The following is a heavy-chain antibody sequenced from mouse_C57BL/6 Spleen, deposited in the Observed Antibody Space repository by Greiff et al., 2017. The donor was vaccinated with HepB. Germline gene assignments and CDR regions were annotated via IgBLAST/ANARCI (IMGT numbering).Heavy chain of an antibody. Sequence: EVQLEESGGGLVKPGGSLKLSCAASGFTFSSYSMSWVRQTPEKRLEWVATISDGGSYTYYPDNVKGRFTISRDNAKNNLYLQRNQLKSEDTAMYYCASDESGNDFDYWGQDTTHTVAS. V-gene: IGHV5-4*01. CDR3: ASDESGNDFDY. J-gene: IGHJ2*01. CDR1: GFTFSSYS. CDR2: ISDGGSYT. D-gene: IGHD1-3*01.